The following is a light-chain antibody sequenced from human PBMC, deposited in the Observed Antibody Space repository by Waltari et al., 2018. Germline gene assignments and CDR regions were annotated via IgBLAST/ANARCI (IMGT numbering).Light chain of an antibody. J-gene: IGKJ4*01. CDR2: WAS. Sequence: DIVMTQSPDSLAGSLGERATINCKVSQSVLYSSNNKNYLAWYQQKPGQPPKLLIYWASTRESGVPDRFSGSGSGTDFTLTISSLQAEDVAVYYCQQYYSTPLTFGGGTKVEIK. V-gene: IGKV4-1*01. CDR3: QQYYSTPLT. CDR1: QSVLYSSNNKNY.